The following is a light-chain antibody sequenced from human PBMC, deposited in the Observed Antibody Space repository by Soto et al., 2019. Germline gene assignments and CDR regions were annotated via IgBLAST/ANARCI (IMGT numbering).Light chain of an antibody. V-gene: IGKV1-39*01. CDR1: QRITTY. Sequence: IHMTQSPSSLSASVGDRVTITCRASQRITTYLNWYQQKPGKAPKLLISTAATLQGGVPSRFSGSGSGTDFTLKISRVEAEDVGVYYCMQGTHWPPYTFGQGTKLEIK. J-gene: IGKJ2*01. CDR2: TAA. CDR3: MQGTHWPPYT.